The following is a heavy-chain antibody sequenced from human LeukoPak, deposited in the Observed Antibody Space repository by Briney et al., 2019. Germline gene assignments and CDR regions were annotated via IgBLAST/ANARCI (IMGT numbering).Heavy chain of an antibody. CDR2: IYPGDSDT. CDR1: GYSFTSYW. D-gene: IGHD3-22*01. V-gene: IGHV5-51*01. CDR3: ARGGGGYYDSSGYHPIDY. J-gene: IGHJ4*02. Sequence: GASLQISCQGSGYSFTSYWIGWVRPVPGKGLEWMGIIYPGDSDTRYSTSFQGQVTNSAAKSISTAYRQWSSRKASDTAMYSCARGGGGYYDSSGYHPIDYWGQGTLVTVSS.